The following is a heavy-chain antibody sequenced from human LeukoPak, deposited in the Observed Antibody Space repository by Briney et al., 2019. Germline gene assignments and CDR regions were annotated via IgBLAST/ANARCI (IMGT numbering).Heavy chain of an antibody. J-gene: IGHJ4*02. Sequence: SETLSLTCAVYGGSFSGYYWNWIRQPPGKGLEWIGEINHSGSTYYNPSLKSRVTISVDTSKNQFSLKLSSVTAADTAVYYCASDSSSWFPFDYWGQGTLVTVSS. D-gene: IGHD6-13*01. CDR3: ASDSSSWFPFDY. CDR2: INHSGST. V-gene: IGHV4-34*01. CDR1: GGSFSGYY.